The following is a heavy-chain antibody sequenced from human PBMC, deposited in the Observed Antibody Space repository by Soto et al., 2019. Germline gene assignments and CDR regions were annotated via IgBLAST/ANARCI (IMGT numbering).Heavy chain of an antibody. V-gene: IGHV1-18*01. CDR3: AGDIGATWDGLDYKSNSDY. CDR2: ISAYNGNT. J-gene: IGHJ4*02. CDR1: GYTFTSYG. D-gene: IGHD5-12*01. Sequence: ASVKVSCKASGYTFTSYGISWVRQAPVQGLEWMGWISAYNGNTNYAQKLQGRVTMTTDTSTSTAYMELRSLRSDDTAVYYCAGDIGATWDGLDYKSNSDYWGQGTLVTVSS.